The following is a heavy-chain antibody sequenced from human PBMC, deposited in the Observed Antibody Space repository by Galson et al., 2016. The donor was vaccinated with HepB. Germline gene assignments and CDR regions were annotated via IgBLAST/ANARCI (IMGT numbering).Heavy chain of an antibody. CDR2: MISTGGS. CDR3: AKGERLGLDY. D-gene: IGHD3/OR15-3a*01. CDR1: GGSVIGYY. V-gene: IGHV4-59*02. J-gene: IGHJ4*02. Sequence: SETLSLTCSVSGGSVIGYYWSWIRQSPGRGLEWIGYMISTGGSNYNPSLKSRVTISIDTSKNQFSLKLRSVTAADTAVYYCAKGERLGLDYWGQGTLVTVSS.